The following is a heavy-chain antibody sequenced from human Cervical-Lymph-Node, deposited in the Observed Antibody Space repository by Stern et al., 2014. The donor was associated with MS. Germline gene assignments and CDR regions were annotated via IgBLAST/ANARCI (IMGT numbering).Heavy chain of an antibody. CDR3: ARERGNWSGYDY. Sequence: EVQLEESGGGLVQPGGSLRLSCAASGFTVSSNYMTWVRQAPGKGLEWVSVIYSGGSTYYTDSVKGRFTLSRDNSKNTLYLQMNDLRVADSAVYYCARERGNWSGYDYWGQGTLVTVSS. CDR2: IYSGGST. V-gene: IGHV3-66*01. D-gene: IGHD3-3*01. J-gene: IGHJ4*02. CDR1: GFTVSSNY.